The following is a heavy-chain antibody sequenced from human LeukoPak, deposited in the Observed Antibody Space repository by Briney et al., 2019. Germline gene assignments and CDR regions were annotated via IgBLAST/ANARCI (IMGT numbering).Heavy chain of an antibody. CDR3: VRGNSGSYYLH. CDR2: MNPNSGNT. V-gene: IGHV1-8*02. Sequence: ASVKVSCKASGYAFTDYDINWVRQATGQGLEWMGWMNPNSGNTGFAQRFQNRVGLTRDTSINTAYMELSSLRSDDTAVYYCVRGNSGSYYLHWGQGTLVTVSS. CDR1: GYAFTDYD. D-gene: IGHD1-26*01. J-gene: IGHJ4*02.